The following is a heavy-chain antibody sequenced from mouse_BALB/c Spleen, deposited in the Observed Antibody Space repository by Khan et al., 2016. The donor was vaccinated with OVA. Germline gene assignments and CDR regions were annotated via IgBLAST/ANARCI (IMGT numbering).Heavy chain of an antibody. CDR2: ISYSGST. CDR3: ARGNYYGYAIDY. J-gene: IGHJ4*01. CDR1: GYSITSNYA. D-gene: IGHD1-1*01. V-gene: IGHV3-2*02. Sequence: EVQLQESGPGLVKPSQSLSLTCTVTGYSITSNYAWNWIRQFPGNKLEWMGYISYSGSTSYNPSLKSRISITRDTSKNQFFLQLSSVTTEDTATYYCARGNYYGYAIDYWGHGTSVTVSS.